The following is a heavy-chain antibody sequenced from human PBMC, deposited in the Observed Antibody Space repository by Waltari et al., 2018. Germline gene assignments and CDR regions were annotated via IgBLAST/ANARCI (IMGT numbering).Heavy chain of an antibody. CDR3: ARDVGNVGGNY. Sequence: EVQLVESGGGLVQPGGSLRLSCLVSGFTLSDYWMRWARQAPGKGLEWVANIKQDGSDIYYADSVKGRFTISRDNAKNSLYLQMNSLRAEDTAVYYCARDVGNVGGNYWGQGTLVTVSS. CDR2: IKQDGSDI. CDR1: GFTLSDYW. V-gene: IGHV3-7*01. D-gene: IGHD3-10*01. J-gene: IGHJ4*02.